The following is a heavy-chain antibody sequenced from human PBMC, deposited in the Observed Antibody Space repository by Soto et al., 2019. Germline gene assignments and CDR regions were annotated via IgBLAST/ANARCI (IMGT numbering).Heavy chain of an antibody. CDR1: GGTFSSYA. CDR2: IIPIFGTA. J-gene: IGHJ4*02. D-gene: IGHD1-20*01. V-gene: IGHV1-69*13. Sequence: GASVKVSCKASGGTFSSYAISWVRQAPGQGLEWMGGIIPIFGTANYAQKFQGRVTITADESTSTAYMELSSLRSEDTAVYYCARDRLFITGTTRHTLIYYFDYWGQGTLVTVSS. CDR3: ARDRLFITGTTRHTLIYYFDY.